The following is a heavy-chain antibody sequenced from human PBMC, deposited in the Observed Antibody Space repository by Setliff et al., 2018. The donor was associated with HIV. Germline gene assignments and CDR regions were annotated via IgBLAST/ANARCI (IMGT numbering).Heavy chain of an antibody. Sequence: GASVPVSCKASGYSFTSYGVSWVRQAPGQGLEWMGWISAYNVNTNYAQKLQGRVTMTTDTSTSTAYMEPRSLRSDDTAVYYCARVVVRGVTFIAEYFQHWGQGTLVTVSS. CDR2: ISAYNVNT. CDR1: GYSFTSYG. V-gene: IGHV1-18*01. D-gene: IGHD3-10*01. CDR3: ARVVVRGVTFIAEYFQH. J-gene: IGHJ1*01.